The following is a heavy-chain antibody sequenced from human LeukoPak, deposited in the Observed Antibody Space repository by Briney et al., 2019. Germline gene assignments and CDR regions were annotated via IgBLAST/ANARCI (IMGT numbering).Heavy chain of an antibody. CDR2: IWYAGGNT. V-gene: IGHV3-33*01. CDR3: ARNGVVITSTSYXXXGMDV. J-gene: IGHJ6*02. Sequence: PGGSLRLSCAASGFAFSSYGMHWVRQAPGKGLEWVAIIWYAGGNTYYSDSVKGRFTISRDNSKNTLYLQMNSLRAEDTAVYYCARNGVVITSTSYXXXGMDVWGQGTTVTVSS. D-gene: IGHD3-3*01. CDR1: GFAFSSYG.